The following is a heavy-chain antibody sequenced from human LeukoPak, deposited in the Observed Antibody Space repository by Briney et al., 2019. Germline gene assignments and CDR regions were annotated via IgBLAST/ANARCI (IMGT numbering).Heavy chain of an antibody. J-gene: IGHJ3*02. CDR3: ARDGAALDI. V-gene: IGHV3-48*01. CDR1: GFTFRSYG. Sequence: GGSLRLSCAASGFTFRSYGMNWVRQAPGKGLEWVSYISSSSSTIYYADSVKGRFTISRDNAKNSLYLQMNSLRAEDTAVYYCARDGAALDIWGQGTMVTVSS. CDR2: ISSSSSTI. D-gene: IGHD3-16*01.